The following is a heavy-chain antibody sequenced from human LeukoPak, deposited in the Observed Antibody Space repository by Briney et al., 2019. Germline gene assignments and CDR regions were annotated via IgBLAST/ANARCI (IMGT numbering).Heavy chain of an antibody. Sequence: ASVKVSCKASGYTFSNYGISWVRQAPGQGLEWMGWVSAYDGNTNYARKLQGRVTMTTDTSASTAYMELRSLRSDDTAVYYCARAVRGYSYAYLPFWGQGSLVTVSS. CDR3: ARAVRGYSYAYLPF. D-gene: IGHD5-18*01. J-gene: IGHJ4*02. V-gene: IGHV1-18*01. CDR2: VSAYDGNT. CDR1: GYTFSNYG.